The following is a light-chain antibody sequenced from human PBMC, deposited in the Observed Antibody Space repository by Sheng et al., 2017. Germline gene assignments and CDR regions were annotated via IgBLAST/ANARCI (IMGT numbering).Light chain of an antibody. J-gene: IGKJ1*01. CDR1: QSIRNY. V-gene: IGKV1-39*01. CDR3: QQSYTTIWT. Sequence: DIQMTQSPSALSASVGDRVTITCRASQSIRNYLNWYQQKPGKAPNLLIYAASNLQSGVPSRFSGSGSGTEFTLTISSLQPEDFAIYYCQQSYTTIWTFGQGTNVEIK. CDR2: AAS.